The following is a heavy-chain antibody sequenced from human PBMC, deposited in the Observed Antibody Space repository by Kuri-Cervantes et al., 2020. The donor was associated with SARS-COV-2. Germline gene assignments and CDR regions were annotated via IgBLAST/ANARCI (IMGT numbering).Heavy chain of an antibody. CDR3: VREAPGSASGITSFDL. CDR1: GFTLSACD. Sequence: GGSLRLSCAASGFTLSACDMHWVRQVTGKGLEWVSTIATSGDTYYLNSVKGRITISRESARNSLYLQMNSLRVEDTAVYYCVREAPGSASGITSFDLWGRGTLVTVSS. J-gene: IGHJ2*01. V-gene: IGHV3-13*01. D-gene: IGHD3-10*01. CDR2: IATSGDT.